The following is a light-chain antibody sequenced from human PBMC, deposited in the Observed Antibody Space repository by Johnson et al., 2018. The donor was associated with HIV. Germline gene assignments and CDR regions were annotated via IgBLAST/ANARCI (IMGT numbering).Light chain of an antibody. CDR2: DNN. J-gene: IGLJ1*01. V-gene: IGLV1-51*01. CDR1: SSNIGNNY. CDR3: GTWDSSLSAYV. Sequence: QSVLTQPPSVSAAPGQKVTISCSGSSSNIGNNYVSWYQQLPRTAPKLLIYDNNKRPSGIPDRFSGSKSATSATLGITGLQTGDEADYYCGTWDSSLSAYVFGTVTKVTVL.